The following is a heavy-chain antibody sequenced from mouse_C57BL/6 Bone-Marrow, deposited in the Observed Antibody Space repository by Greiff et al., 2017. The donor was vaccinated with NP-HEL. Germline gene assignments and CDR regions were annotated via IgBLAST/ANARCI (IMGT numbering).Heavy chain of an antibody. J-gene: IGHJ4*01. Sequence: EVQLVESGGGLVQPGGSLSLSCAASGFTFTDYYMSWVRQPPGKALEWLGFIRNKANGYTTEYSASVKGRFTISSDNSQSILYLQMNALRAEDSATYYCARRWGYYAMDYWGQGTSVTVSS. D-gene: IGHD1-1*02. CDR3: ARRWGYYAMDY. CDR1: GFTFTDYY. V-gene: IGHV7-3*01. CDR2: IRNKANGYTT.